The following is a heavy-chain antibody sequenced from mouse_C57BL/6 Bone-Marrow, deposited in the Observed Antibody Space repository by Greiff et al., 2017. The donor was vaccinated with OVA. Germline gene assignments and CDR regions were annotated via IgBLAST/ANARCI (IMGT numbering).Heavy chain of an antibody. Sequence: VKLMASGPELVKPGASVKISCKASGYAFSSSWMNWVKQRPGKGLEWIGRIYPGDGDTNYNGKFKGKATLTADKSSSTAYMQLSSLTSEDSAVYFCANYYGSPWYFDVWGTGTTVTVSS. V-gene: IGHV1-82*01. D-gene: IGHD1-1*01. J-gene: IGHJ1*03. CDR1: GYAFSSSW. CDR3: ANYYGSPWYFDV. CDR2: IYPGDGDT.